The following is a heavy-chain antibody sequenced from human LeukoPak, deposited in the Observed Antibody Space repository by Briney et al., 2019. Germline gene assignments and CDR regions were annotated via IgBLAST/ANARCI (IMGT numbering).Heavy chain of an antibody. V-gene: IGHV3-48*02. Sequence: PGGSLRISCAVYGFPISLYSMNWVRQAPGEGLEWVSYISHSGYTISYADSVKGRFTISRDTAKNSLYLQMNSLRDEDTAVYFCARDFSYGDDVDYWGQGTLVTVSS. CDR2: ISHSGYTI. CDR3: ARDFSYGDDVDY. D-gene: IGHD4-17*01. J-gene: IGHJ4*02. CDR1: GFPISLYS.